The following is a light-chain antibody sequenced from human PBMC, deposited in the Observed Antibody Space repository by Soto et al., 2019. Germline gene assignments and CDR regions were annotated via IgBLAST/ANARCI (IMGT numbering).Light chain of an antibody. V-gene: IGKV4-1*01. CDR1: QNVLYSSNNKNY. CDR2: WAS. CDR3: QQYYTTPT. Sequence: DIVMTQSPDSLAVSLGERATINCKSSQNVLYSSNNKNYLAWYQQKPGQPPKLLIYWASTRESGVPDRFSGGGSGTDFPLTISSLQAEDVAVYYCQQYYTTPTFGQGTKVEVK. J-gene: IGKJ1*01.